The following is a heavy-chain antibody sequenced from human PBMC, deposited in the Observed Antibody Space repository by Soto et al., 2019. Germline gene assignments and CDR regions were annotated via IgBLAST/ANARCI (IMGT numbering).Heavy chain of an antibody. D-gene: IGHD3-10*01. CDR3: ARSGSMVRGVITSYYYYGMDV. J-gene: IGHJ6*02. CDR1: GGTFSSYA. Sequence: QVQLVQSGAEVKKPGSSVKVSCKASGGTFSSYAISWVRQAPGQGLEWMGGIIPIFGTANYAQKFQGRVTITADESTSTAYMELSSLRSEDTAVYYCARSGSMVRGVITSYYYYGMDVWGQGTTVTVSS. CDR2: IIPIFGTA. V-gene: IGHV1-69*01.